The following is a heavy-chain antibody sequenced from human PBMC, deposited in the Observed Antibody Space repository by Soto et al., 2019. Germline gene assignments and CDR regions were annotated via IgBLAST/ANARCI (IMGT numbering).Heavy chain of an antibody. CDR2: INTSGGNS. V-gene: IGHV1-46*01. J-gene: IGHJ1*01. CDR3: AKEGAIPGEVDA. CDR1: GFIFTDWF. Sequence: HLAQSGPEVKRPGASVKISCKASGFIFTDWFMHWVRQAPGQGAEWMGIINTSGGNSIYSQKFQDRVTMTRDTSTSTLYVELSSLTSAETAVYYCAKEGAIPGEVDAWGQGTLVTVSS. D-gene: IGHD2-21*01.